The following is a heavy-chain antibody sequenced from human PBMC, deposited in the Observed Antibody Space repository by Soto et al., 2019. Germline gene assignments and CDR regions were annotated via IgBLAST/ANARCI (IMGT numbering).Heavy chain of an antibody. Sequence: ASVKVSCKASGYTFTSYGISWVRQAPGQGLEWMGWISAYNGNTNYAQKLQGRVTMTTDTSTSTAYMELRGLRSDDTAVYYCARGDNAAGDDTNYDYWGQGTLVTVS. V-gene: IGHV1-18*01. CDR3: ARGDNAAGDDTNYDY. D-gene: IGHD2-21*02. CDR2: ISAYNGNT. CDR1: GYTFTSYG. J-gene: IGHJ4*02.